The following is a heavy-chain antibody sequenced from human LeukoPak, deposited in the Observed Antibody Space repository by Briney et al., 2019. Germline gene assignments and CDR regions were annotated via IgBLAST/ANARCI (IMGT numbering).Heavy chain of an antibody. CDR2: IIPIFGTA. J-gene: IGHJ4*02. V-gene: IGHV1-69*13. D-gene: IGHD3-22*01. Sequence: SVKVSCKASGGTFSSYAISWVRQAPGQGLEWMGGIIPIFGTANYAQKFQGRVTITADESTSTAYMELSSLRSEDTAVYYCARVQPVKAGYYYDSSGYYYWGQGTLVTVSS. CDR1: GGTFSSYA. CDR3: ARVQPVKAGYYYDSSGYYY.